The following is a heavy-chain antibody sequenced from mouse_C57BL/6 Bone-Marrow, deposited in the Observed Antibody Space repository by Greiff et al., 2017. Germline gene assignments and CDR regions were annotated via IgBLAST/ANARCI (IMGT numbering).Heavy chain of an antibody. CDR3: ARSLITTVRVFYFDY. J-gene: IGHJ2*01. V-gene: IGHV1-42*01. Sequence: VQLQQSGPELVKPGASVKISCKASGYSFTGYYMNWVKQSPEKSLEWIGEINPSTGGTTYNQKFKAKATLTVDKSSSTAYMQLKSLTSEDSAVXYCARSLITTVRVFYFDYGGQGTTLTVSS. CDR1: GYSFTGYY. CDR2: INPSTGGT. D-gene: IGHD1-1*01.